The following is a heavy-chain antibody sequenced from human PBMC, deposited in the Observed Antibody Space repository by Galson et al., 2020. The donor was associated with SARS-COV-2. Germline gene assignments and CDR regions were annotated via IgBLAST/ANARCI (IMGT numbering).Heavy chain of an antibody. J-gene: IGHJ3*02. Sequence: GGSLRLSCAASGFTFSSYGMHWVRQAPGKGLEWVAVIWYDGSNKYYADSVKGRFTTSRDNSKNTLYLQMNSLRAEDTAVYYCAKDLPVVRSTSFVEAFDIWGQGTMVTVSS. CDR3: AKDLPVVRSTSFVEAFDI. V-gene: IGHV3-33*06. D-gene: IGHD2-2*01. CDR2: IWYDGSNK. CDR1: GFTFSSYG.